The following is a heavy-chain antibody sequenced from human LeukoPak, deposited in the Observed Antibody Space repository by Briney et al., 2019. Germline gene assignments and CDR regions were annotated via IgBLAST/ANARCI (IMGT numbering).Heavy chain of an antibody. D-gene: IGHD6-19*01. J-gene: IGHJ4*02. CDR2: FDPEDGET. CDR3: ARIVAGTAFDY. V-gene: IGHV1-24*01. CDR1: GYTLTELS. Sequence: ASVKVSCKVSGYTLTELSMHWVRQAPGKGLEWMGGFDPEDGETIYAQKFQGRVTMTTDTSTSTAYMELRSLRSDDTAVYYCARIVAGTAFDYWGQGTLVTVSS.